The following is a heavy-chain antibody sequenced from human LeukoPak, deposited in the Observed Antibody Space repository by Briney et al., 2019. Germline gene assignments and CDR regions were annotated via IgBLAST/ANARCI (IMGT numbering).Heavy chain of an antibody. D-gene: IGHD3-16*02. J-gene: IGHJ4*02. V-gene: IGHV3-33*01. Sequence: GGSLRLSCAASGFTISSYGMHWVRQAPGKGLEWVAVIWYDGSNKYYADSVKGRFTISRDNSKNTLYLQMNSLRAEDTAVYYCARDWGNVLGSYPDYWGQGTLVTVSS. CDR3: ARDWGNVLGSYPDY. CDR2: IWYDGSNK. CDR1: GFTISSYG.